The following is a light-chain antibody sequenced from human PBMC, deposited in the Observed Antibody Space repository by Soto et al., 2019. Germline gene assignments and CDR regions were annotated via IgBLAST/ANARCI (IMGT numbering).Light chain of an antibody. CDR2: DAS. CDR3: QQYNSYSPLT. J-gene: IGKJ4*01. Sequence: DIQMTQSPSTLSASVGDRVTITCRASLSLNTWLAWYQQKPGKVPKLLIYDASSLESGVPSRFSGSGSGTEFTLTISSLQPDDFATYYCQQYNSYSPLTFGGGTKVDI. CDR1: LSLNTW. V-gene: IGKV1-5*01.